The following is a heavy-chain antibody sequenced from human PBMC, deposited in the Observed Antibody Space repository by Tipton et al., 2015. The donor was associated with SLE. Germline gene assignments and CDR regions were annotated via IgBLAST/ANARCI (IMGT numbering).Heavy chain of an antibody. CDR2: IYPGDSET. V-gene: IGHV5-51*03. Sequence: QLVQSGAEVKKPGESLKISCRGSGYTFTDYWIGWVRQMPGKGLEWMWIIYPGDSETRYSPSFQGQVTLSADKSIRPAYLQWSSLKASDSAMYYCARLLTLGGISWFDPWGQGTQVTVSS. CDR3: ARLLTLGGISWFDP. CDR1: GYTFTDYW. D-gene: IGHD3-16*01. J-gene: IGHJ5*02.